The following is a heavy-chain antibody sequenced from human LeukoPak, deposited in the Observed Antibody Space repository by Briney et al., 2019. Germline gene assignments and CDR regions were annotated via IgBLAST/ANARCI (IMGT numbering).Heavy chain of an antibody. CDR2: IKSKTDGGTT. CDR3: TTDTVGAAYFDY. D-gene: IGHD2-15*01. CDR1: GFTFSNAW. V-gene: IGHV3-15*07. J-gene: IGHJ4*02. Sequence: GGSPRLSCAASGFTFSNAWMNWVRQAPGKGLEWVGRIKSKTDGGTTDYAAPVKGRFTISRDDSKNTLYLQMNSLKTEDTAVYYCTTDTVGAAYFDYWGQGTLVTVSS.